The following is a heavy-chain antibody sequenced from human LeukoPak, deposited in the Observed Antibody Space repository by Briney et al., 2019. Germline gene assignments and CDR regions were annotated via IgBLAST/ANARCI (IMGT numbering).Heavy chain of an antibody. D-gene: IGHD3-10*01. V-gene: IGHV3-30*03. Sequence: GRSLRLSCAAPGFTFSTYGMHWVRQAPGKGLEWVAIISYDGSDEYYTDSVKGRFTISRDNSKNTLSLQMNSLTAEDTAVYYCVASSGSYHYWGQGTLVTVSS. CDR2: ISYDGSDE. J-gene: IGHJ4*02. CDR1: GFTFSTYG. CDR3: VASSGSYHY.